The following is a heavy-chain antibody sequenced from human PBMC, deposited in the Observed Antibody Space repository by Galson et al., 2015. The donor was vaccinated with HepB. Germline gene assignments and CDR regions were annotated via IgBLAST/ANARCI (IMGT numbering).Heavy chain of an antibody. D-gene: IGHD3-22*01. CDR2: ISAYNGNT. Sequence: SVKVSCKASGYTFTSYGISWVRQAPGQGLEWMGWISAYNGNTNYAQKLQGRVTMTTDTSTSTAYMELRSLRSDDTAVYYCARDQYYYDSSGYYYENFDYWGQGTLVTVSS. J-gene: IGHJ4*02. CDR1: GYTFTSYG. CDR3: ARDQYYYDSSGYYYENFDY. V-gene: IGHV1-18*04.